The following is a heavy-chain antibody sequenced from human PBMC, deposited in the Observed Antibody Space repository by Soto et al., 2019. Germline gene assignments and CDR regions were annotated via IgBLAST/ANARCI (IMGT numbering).Heavy chain of an antibody. Sequence: EVQLLESGGDLIQPGGSLRLSCVASGLTFGSRAMSWVRQSPGERLEWVSTITDSGGDAKYADSVRGRFAISTDNPKNKGYLHMSALRAEDSAIYFCVRGSKDSYPGGRIFDFWCRGTLGTVSS. CDR2: ITDSGGDA. D-gene: IGHD2-15*01. J-gene: IGHJ4*02. V-gene: IGHV3-23*01. CDR3: VRGSKDSYPGGRIFDF. CDR1: GLTFGSRA.